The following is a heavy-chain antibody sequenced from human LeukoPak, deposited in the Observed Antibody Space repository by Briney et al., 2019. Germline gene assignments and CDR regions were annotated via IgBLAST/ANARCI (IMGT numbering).Heavy chain of an antibody. CDR2: ISIRGGST. D-gene: IGHD5-12*01. J-gene: IGHJ4*02. CDR3: AKDQGDIPLSD. CDR1: GFTFSSYA. V-gene: IGHV3-23*01. Sequence: GGSLRLSCAASGFTFSSYAMSWVRQAPGEGLEWVSGISIRGGSTFYADSANGRFSISRDNSKNTLYLQMNNLRAEDTAVYYCAKDQGDIPLSDWGQGTLVTVSS.